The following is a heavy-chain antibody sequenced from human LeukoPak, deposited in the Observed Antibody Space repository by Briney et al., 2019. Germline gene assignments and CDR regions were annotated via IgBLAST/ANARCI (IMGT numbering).Heavy chain of an antibody. CDR1: GGSISSGSYY. D-gene: IGHD3-3*01. Sequence: SQTLSLTCTDSGGSISSGSYYWSWIRQPAGKGLEWIGRIYTSGSTNYNPSLKSRVTISVDTSKNQFSLKLSSVTAADTAVYYCARNVRYDFWSGYLDDYWGQGTLVTVSS. V-gene: IGHV4-61*02. J-gene: IGHJ4*02. CDR2: IYTSGST. CDR3: ARNVRYDFWSGYLDDY.